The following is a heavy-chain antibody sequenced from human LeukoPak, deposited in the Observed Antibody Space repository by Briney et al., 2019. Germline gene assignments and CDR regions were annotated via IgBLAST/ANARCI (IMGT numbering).Heavy chain of an antibody. V-gene: IGHV1-69*05. Sequence: GASVKVSCKASGGTFSSYAISWVRQAPGQGLEWMGGIIPTFGTANYAQKFQGRVTITTDESTSTAYMELSSLRSEDTAVYYCARHRRLQPMAVFDYWGQGTLVTVSS. CDR1: GGTFSSYA. D-gene: IGHD4-11*01. CDR3: ARHRRLQPMAVFDY. CDR2: IIPTFGTA. J-gene: IGHJ4*02.